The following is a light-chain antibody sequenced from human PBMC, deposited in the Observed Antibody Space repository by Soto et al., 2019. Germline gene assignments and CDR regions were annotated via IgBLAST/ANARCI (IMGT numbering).Light chain of an antibody. CDR1: SSDVGTYNY. J-gene: IGLJ1*01. V-gene: IGLV2-14*01. CDR2: EVS. Sequence: QSVLTHPASVSWSPGQSITISCTGTSSDVGTYNYVSWYQHHPGKAPKLIIYEVSNRPSGVSNRFSGSKSGSTASLTISGLQAEEEADYHCTSYTRDTDIVFGTGTKVTVL. CDR3: TSYTRDTDIV.